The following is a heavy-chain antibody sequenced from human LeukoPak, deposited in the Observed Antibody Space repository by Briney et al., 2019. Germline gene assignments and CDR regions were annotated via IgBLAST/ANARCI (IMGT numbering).Heavy chain of an antibody. CDR3: APRVLGYCSSTSCYEGASYYYGMDV. CDR1: GGSFSGYY. J-gene: IGHJ6*02. V-gene: IGHV4-34*01. D-gene: IGHD2-2*01. Sequence: SETLSLTCAVYGGSFSGYYWSWIRQPPGKGLEWIGEINHSGSTNYNPSLKSRVTISVDTSKNQFSLKLSFVTAADTAVYYCAPRVLGYCSSTSCYEGASYYYGMDVWGQGTTVTVSS. CDR2: INHSGST.